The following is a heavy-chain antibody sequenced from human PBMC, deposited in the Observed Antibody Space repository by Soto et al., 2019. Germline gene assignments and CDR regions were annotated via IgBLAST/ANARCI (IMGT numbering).Heavy chain of an antibody. V-gene: IGHV1-46*01. CDR3: ARDGGNSGSYWWLDP. CDR1: GSTFTSYY. J-gene: IGHJ5*02. CDR2: INPSGGST. Sequence: ASVKFSCTASGSTFTSYYMHWVRQAPGQGLEWMGIINPSGGSTSYAQKFQGRVTMTRDTSTSTVYMELSSLRSEDTAVYYCARDGGNSGSYWWLDPWGQGTLVTVSS. D-gene: IGHD1-26*01.